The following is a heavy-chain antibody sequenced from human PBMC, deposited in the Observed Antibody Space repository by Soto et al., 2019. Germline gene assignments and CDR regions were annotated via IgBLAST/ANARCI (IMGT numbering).Heavy chain of an antibody. Sequence: PSETLSLTCTVSGGSISSGGYYWSWIRQHPGKGLEWIGYIYYSGSTYYNPSLKSRVTISVDTSKNQFSLKLSSVTAADTAVYYCARGTSDSSGYYAPRPFDYWGQGTLVTVSS. CDR3: ARGTSDSSGYYAPRPFDY. D-gene: IGHD3-22*01. J-gene: IGHJ4*02. CDR2: IYYSGST. CDR1: GGSISSGGYY. V-gene: IGHV4-30-4*08.